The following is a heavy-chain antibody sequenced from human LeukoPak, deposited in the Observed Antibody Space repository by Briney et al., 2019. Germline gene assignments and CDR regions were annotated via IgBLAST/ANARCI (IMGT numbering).Heavy chain of an antibody. V-gene: IGHV3-11*04. CDR2: ISSSGSTI. J-gene: IGHJ1*01. CDR1: GFAFSEYY. CDR3: ARGPGSRKCLQY. Sequence: PGGSLRLSCAASGFAFSEYYMSWIRQAPGKGLEWVAKISSSGSTIYYADSVKGRFTISRDNAKNSLYLRMNILRAEDTAVYYCARGPGSRKCLQYWGQGTLVTVSS. D-gene: IGHD1-14*01.